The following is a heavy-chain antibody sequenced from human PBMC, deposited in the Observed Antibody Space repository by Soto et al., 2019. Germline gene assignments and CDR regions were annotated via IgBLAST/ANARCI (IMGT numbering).Heavy chain of an antibody. V-gene: IGHV4-30-2*01. D-gene: IGHD3-3*01. CDR1: GGSISSGGYS. CDR3: ARHNYFGSGYYYYYYGMDF. J-gene: IGHJ6*02. Sequence: SETLSLTCAVSGGSISSGGYSWSWIRQPPGKGLEWIGYMYHSGSTYYNPSLKSRVTVSVDTSKNQFFLKLSSVTAADTAVYYCARHNYFGSGYYYYYYGMDFWGQRTTVTVSS. CDR2: MYHSGST.